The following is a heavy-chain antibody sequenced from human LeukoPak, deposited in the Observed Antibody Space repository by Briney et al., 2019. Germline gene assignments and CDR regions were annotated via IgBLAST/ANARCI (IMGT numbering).Heavy chain of an antibody. CDR1: GGSIGSYY. Sequence: SETLSLTCTVSGGSIGSYYWSWIRQPPGKGLEWIGYIYYSGSTNYNPSLKSRVTISVDTSKNQFSLKLSSVTAADTAVYYCASTSIAVAGTSALFRDYWGQGTLVTVSS. CDR2: IYYSGST. J-gene: IGHJ4*02. V-gene: IGHV4-59*08. D-gene: IGHD6-19*01. CDR3: ASTSIAVAGTSALFRDY.